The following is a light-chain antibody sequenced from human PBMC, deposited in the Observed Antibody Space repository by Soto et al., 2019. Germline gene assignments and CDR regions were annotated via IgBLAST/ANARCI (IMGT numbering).Light chain of an antibody. CDR1: QSVSSN. J-gene: IGKJ4*01. Sequence: EIVMTQSPATLSVSPGERATRSCRASQSVSSNLAWYQQKPGQAPRLLIYGASTRATGIPARFSGSGSGTEFTLTISSLQSEDFAVYYCQHYNNWPLTFGGGTKVEIQ. V-gene: IGKV3-15*01. CDR3: QHYNNWPLT. CDR2: GAS.